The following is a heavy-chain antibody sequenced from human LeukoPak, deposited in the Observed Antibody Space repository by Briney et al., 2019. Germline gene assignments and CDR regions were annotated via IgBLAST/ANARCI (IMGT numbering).Heavy chain of an antibody. CDR2: ISGSGGST. J-gene: IGHJ4*02. CDR1: GFTFSSYS. Sequence: GGSLRLSCAASGFTFSSYSMNWVRQAPGKGLEWVSSISGSGGSTYYADSVKGRFTISRDNSKNTLYLQMNSLRAEDTAVYYCAKFPLGVVVPAAIHFDYWGQGTLVTVSS. V-gene: IGHV3-23*01. CDR3: AKFPLGVVVPAAIHFDY. D-gene: IGHD2-2*01.